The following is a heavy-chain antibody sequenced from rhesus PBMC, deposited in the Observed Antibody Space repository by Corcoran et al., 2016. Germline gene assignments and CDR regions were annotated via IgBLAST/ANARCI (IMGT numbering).Heavy chain of an antibody. J-gene: IGHJ4*01. D-gene: IGHD2-21*01. Sequence: QVQLQESGPGLVKPSETLSLTCTVSGASFSSAWWSWIRLSPGTGLEWVGEINGDSGKTNSHPSFKSRITISKDASKNQFSLNLNSVTAADTAMYYCTRAPSGWGAAYWGQGVLVTVSS. CDR3: TRAPSGWGAAY. CDR2: INGDSGKT. CDR1: GASFSSAW. V-gene: IGHV4-80*01.